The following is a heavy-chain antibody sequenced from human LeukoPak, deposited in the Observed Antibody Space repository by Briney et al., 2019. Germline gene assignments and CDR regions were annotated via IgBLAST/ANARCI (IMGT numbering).Heavy chain of an antibody. CDR2: ISAYNGNT. D-gene: IGHD6-13*01. V-gene: IGHV1-18*01. J-gene: IGHJ5*02. CDR3: ARVFEQQLVQKLYNWFDP. Sequence: ASVKVSCKASGYTFTSYGISWVRQAPGQGLEWMGWISAYNGNTDYAQKLQGRVTMTTDTSTSTAYMELRRLRSDDTAVYYCARVFEQQLVQKLYNWFDPWGQGTLVTVSS. CDR1: GYTFTSYG.